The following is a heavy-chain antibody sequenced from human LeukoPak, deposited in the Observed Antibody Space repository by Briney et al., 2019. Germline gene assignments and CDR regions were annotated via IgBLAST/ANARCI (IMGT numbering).Heavy chain of an antibody. Sequence: GGSLRLSCAASGFTFSDYYMSWIRQAPGKGLEWVSYISSSGSTIYYADSVKGRFTISRDNSKNTLYLQMNSLRAEDTAVYYCAKDERKLWFGELTYYFDYWGQGTLVTVSS. CDR3: AKDERKLWFGELTYYFDY. D-gene: IGHD3-10*01. J-gene: IGHJ4*02. CDR1: GFTFSDYY. V-gene: IGHV3-11*01. CDR2: ISSSGSTI.